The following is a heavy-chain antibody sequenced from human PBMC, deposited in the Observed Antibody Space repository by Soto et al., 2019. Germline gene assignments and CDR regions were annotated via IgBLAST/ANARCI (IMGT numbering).Heavy chain of an antibody. J-gene: IGHJ6*02. CDR2: ISSSGSTI. V-gene: IGHV3-48*04. D-gene: IGHD3-22*01. Sequence: EVQLVESGGGLVQPGGSLRLSCAASGFTFSSYSMNWVRQAPGKGLEWVSYISSSGSTIYYADSVKGRFTISRDNAKNSLYLQLNSLRAEDTAVYYCARDQYYDSSGYYLSYDYYYGMDGGGQGTTVTVSS. CDR1: GFTFSSYS. CDR3: ARDQYYDSSGYYLSYDYYYGMDG.